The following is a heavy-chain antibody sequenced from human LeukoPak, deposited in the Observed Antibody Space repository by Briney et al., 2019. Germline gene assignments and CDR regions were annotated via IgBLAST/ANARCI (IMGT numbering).Heavy chain of an antibody. D-gene: IGHD3-22*01. V-gene: IGHV3-66*01. J-gene: IGHJ4*02. CDR3: ARGQYDSSGYYGGLFDY. CDR2: IYSGGST. Sequence: GGSLRLSCAASGFTVSSNYMSWVRQAPGKGLEWVSVIYSGGSTYYADSVKGRFTISRDNSKNTLYLQMNSLRAEDTAVYYCARGQYDSSGYYGGLFDYWGQGTLVTVSS. CDR1: GFTVSSNY.